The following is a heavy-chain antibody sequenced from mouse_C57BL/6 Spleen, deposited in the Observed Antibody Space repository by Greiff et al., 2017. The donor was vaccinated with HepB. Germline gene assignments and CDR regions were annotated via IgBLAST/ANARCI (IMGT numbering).Heavy chain of an antibody. J-gene: IGHJ1*03. CDR3: ARRVGRPYWYFDV. CDR2: IDPSDSYT. V-gene: IGHV1-69*01. D-gene: IGHD4-1*01. Sequence: QVQLQQPGAELVMPGASVKLSCKASGYTFTSYWMHWVKQRPGQGLEWIGEIDPSDSYTNYNQKFKGKSTLTVDKSSSTAYMQLSSLTSEDSAVYYCARRVGRPYWYFDVWGTGTTVTVSS. CDR1: GYTFTSYW.